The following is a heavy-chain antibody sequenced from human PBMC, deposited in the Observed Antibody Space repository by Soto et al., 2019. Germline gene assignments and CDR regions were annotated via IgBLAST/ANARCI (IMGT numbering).Heavy chain of an antibody. CDR1: GVTFSRYS. V-gene: IGHV3-48*02. CDR2: ISSSSSTI. J-gene: IGHJ6*02. D-gene: IGHD1-1*01. Sequence: GGSLRLSCAASGVTFSRYSMDWVRQAPGKGLEWVSYISSSSSTIYYADSVKGRFTISRDNAKNSLYLQMNSLRDEDTAVYYCARDSVPSYYYYGMDVWGQGT. CDR3: ARDSVPSYYYYGMDV.